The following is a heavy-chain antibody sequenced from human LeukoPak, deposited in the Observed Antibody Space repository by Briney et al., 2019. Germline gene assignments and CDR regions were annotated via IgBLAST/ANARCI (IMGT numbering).Heavy chain of an antibody. CDR3: AKDIVVYYGSGRHCDY. J-gene: IGHJ4*02. CDR2: ISGDGGST. CDR1: GFTFNDYA. D-gene: IGHD3-10*01. V-gene: IGHV3-43*02. Sequence: GGSLRLSCAASGFTFNDYAMDWVRQAPGKGLEWVALISGDGGSTYYTASLKCRFTISRDNSNSSLYLQMNGLRTEDTALYYCAKDIVVYYGSGRHCDYWGQGTLVTVSS.